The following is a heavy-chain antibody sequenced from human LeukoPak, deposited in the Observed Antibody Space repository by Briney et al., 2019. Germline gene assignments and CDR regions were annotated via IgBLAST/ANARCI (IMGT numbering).Heavy chain of an antibody. J-gene: IGHJ4*02. V-gene: IGHV3-21*01. CDR2: ISSSSSYI. CDR1: GFTFSSYG. Sequence: GGSLRLSCAASGFTFSSYGMTWVRQAPGKGLEWVSSISSSSSYIYYADSVKGRFTISRDNAKNSLYLQMNSLRAEDTAVYYCARDSMIVEFDYWGQGTLVTVSS. CDR3: ARDSMIVEFDY. D-gene: IGHD3-22*01.